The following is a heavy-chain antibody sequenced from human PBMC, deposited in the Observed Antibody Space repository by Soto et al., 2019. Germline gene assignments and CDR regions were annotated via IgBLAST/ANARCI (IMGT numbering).Heavy chain of an antibody. V-gene: IGHV1-18*01. CDR2: VSAYNVDT. D-gene: IGHD7-27*01. Sequence: QAQLVQSGAEVKKPGASVKVSCKASGCTFTSYGINWVRQAPGQGLEWLGWVSAYNVDTNYEQKVQGRVTMTTDLSTNTAYMELRSLRYDDTAVYYCADGLTWGQGTLVTVSS. J-gene: IGHJ3*01. CDR1: GCTFTSYG. CDR3: ADGLT.